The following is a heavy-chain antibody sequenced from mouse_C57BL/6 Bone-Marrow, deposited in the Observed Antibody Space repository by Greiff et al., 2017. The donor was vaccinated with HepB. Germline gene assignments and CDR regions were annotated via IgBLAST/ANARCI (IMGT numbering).Heavy chain of an antibody. D-gene: IGHD2-2*01. CDR3: ARLWLRRNYAMDY. CDR1: GYTFTDHT. CDR2: IYPRDGST. Sequence: LQESDAELVKPGASVKISCKVSGYTFTDHTIHWMKQRPEQGLEWIGYIYPRDGSTKYNEKFKGKATLTADKSSSTAYMQLNSLTSEDSAVYFCARLWLRRNYAMDYWGQGTSVTVSS. J-gene: IGHJ4*01. V-gene: IGHV1-78*01.